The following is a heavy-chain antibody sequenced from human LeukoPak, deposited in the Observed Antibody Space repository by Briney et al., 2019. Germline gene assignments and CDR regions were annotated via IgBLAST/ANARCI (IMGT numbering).Heavy chain of an antibody. Sequence: PGGSLRLSCVGSGFAFRNYAMSWVRQAPGKGLEWVSSIGESGGSTSYAGSVKGRFTISREDSKNTLYLQMNSLRAEDTAVYYCAREETGGSGYFDYWGQGTLVTVSS. CDR1: GFAFRNYA. J-gene: IGHJ4*02. CDR2: IGESGGST. D-gene: IGHD2-15*01. CDR3: AREETGGSGYFDY. V-gene: IGHV3-23*01.